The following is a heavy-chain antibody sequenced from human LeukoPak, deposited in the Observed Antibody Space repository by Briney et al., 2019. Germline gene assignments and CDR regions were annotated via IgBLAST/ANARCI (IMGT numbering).Heavy chain of an antibody. Sequence: GGSLRLSCAASGFTYSSYDMSWVRQAPGKGLEWVSAISGSGGFTYYADSVRGRFTISRDNAKNSLYLQMNSLRAEDTAVYYCARDGSSPFSHWGQGTLVTVSS. CDR3: ARDGSSPFSH. CDR1: GFTYSSYD. V-gene: IGHV3-23*01. J-gene: IGHJ4*02. D-gene: IGHD1-26*01. CDR2: ISGSGGFT.